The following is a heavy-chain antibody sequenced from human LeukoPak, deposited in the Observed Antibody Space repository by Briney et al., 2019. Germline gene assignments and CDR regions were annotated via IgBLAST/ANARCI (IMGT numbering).Heavy chain of an antibody. V-gene: IGHV4-59*01. CDR1: GGSISSYY. Sequence: SETLSLTCTVSGGSISSYYWSWIRQPPGKGLEWIGYLYYSGSTNYNPSLKSRVTISLDTSKNQFSLKLSSVTTADTAVYYCARAGLAGTTPIGYYYYGMDVWGQGTTVTVSS. CDR2: LYYSGST. J-gene: IGHJ6*02. D-gene: IGHD1-20*01. CDR3: ARAGLAGTTPIGYYYYGMDV.